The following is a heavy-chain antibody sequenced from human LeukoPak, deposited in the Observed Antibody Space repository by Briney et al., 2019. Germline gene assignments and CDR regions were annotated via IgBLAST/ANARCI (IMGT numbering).Heavy chain of an antibody. V-gene: IGHV3-33*01. J-gene: IGHJ3*02. CDR1: GLTFSAYG. CDR3: ASAACAFDI. CDR2: IWSDGSNK. Sequence: GGSLRLSCAASGLTFSAYGMHWVRQAPGKGLEGVAVIWSDGSNKYYAESVRGRFTISRDNSKNTMYLQMNSLIIEHTAVYYFASAACAFDICGQGTVITVSS.